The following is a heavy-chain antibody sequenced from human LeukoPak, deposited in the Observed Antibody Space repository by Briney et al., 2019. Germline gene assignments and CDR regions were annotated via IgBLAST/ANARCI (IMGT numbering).Heavy chain of an antibody. CDR3: ARAGDGYSGYQLTRAYFDL. CDR1: GFTFSFYN. D-gene: IGHD5-12*01. V-gene: IGHV3-21*01. CDR2: ISSGSSYI. J-gene: IGHJ2*01. Sequence: GGSLRLSCAASGFTFSFYNMNWVRQAPGKGLEWVSSISSGSSYIYYADSVKGRFTISRDNAKNSLLLQMNSLRAEATAVYYCARAGDGYSGYQLTRAYFDLWGRGTLVTVSS.